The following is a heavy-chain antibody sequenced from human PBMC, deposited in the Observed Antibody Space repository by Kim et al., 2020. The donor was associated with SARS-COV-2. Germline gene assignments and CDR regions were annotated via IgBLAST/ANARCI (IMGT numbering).Heavy chain of an antibody. D-gene: IGHD6-19*01. CDR3: AKEHAEQWLSGTRAYYYYMDV. CDR1: GFTFSSYA. J-gene: IGHJ6*03. CDR2: ISGSGGST. Sequence: GGSLRLSCAASGFTFSSYAMSWVRQAPGKGLEWVSAISGSGGSTYYADSVKGRFTISRDNSKNTLYLQMNSLRAEDTAVYYCAKEHAEQWLSGTRAYYYYMDVWGKGTTVTVSS. V-gene: IGHV3-23*01.